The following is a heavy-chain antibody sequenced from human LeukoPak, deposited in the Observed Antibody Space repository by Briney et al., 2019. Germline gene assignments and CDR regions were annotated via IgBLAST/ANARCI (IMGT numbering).Heavy chain of an antibody. J-gene: IGHJ4*02. CDR2: ISSSSYI. CDR1: GFTFSSYS. V-gene: IGHV3-21*01. D-gene: IGHD3-22*01. CDR3: ARVGYYDSSGYYSIAGQIDY. Sequence: PGGSLRLSCAASGFTFSSYSMNWVRQAPGKGLEWVSSISSSSYIYYADSVKGRFTISRDNAKNSLYLQMNSLRAEDTAVYYCARVGYYDSSGYYSIAGQIDYWGQGTLVTVSS.